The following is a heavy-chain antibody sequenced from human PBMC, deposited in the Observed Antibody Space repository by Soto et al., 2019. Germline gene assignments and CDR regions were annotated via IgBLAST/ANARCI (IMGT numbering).Heavy chain of an antibody. J-gene: IGHJ3*02. CDR1: GGSISSGGYY. CDR3: ASGTVSSGSYYFWAFDI. CDR2: IYYSGST. Sequence: SESLSLTCTVSGGSISSGGYYWSWIRQHPGKGLEWIGYIYYSGSTYYNPSLKSRVTISVDTSKNQFSLKLSSVTAADTAVYYCASGTVSSGSYYFWAFDIWGQGTMVTVSS. D-gene: IGHD1-26*01. V-gene: IGHV4-31*03.